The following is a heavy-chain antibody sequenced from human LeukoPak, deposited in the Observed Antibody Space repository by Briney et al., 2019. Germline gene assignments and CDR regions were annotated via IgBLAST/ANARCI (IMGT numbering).Heavy chain of an antibody. D-gene: IGHD6-13*01. CDR1: VGTFGSYA. CDR3: ARDLGTGSSWSNYYYMDV. J-gene: IGHJ6*03. Sequence: SVKVSCKASVGTFGSYAISWVRQAPGQGLEWMGGIIPIFGTANYAQKFQGRVTITTDESTSTAYMELSSLRSEDTAVYYCARDLGTGSSWSNYYYMDVWGKGTTVTVSS. CDR2: IIPIFGTA. V-gene: IGHV1-69*05.